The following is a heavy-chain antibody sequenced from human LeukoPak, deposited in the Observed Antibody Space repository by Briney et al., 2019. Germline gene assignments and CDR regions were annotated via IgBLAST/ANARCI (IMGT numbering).Heavy chain of an antibody. CDR2: ISVGGNT. V-gene: IGHV3-23*01. CDR1: GFTFSSYW. CDR3: AKAPVTTCSGAYCYPFDY. Sequence: GGSLRLSCAASGFTFSSYWMSWVRQAPGKGLEWVSAISVGGNTYHADSVKGRFTISRDSSKNTLYLQMNRLRAEDAAVYYCAKAPVTTCSGAYCYPFDYWGQGTLVTVSS. D-gene: IGHD2-21*01. J-gene: IGHJ4*02.